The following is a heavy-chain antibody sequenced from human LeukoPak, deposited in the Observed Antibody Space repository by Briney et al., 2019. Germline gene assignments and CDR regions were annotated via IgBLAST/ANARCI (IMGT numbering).Heavy chain of an antibody. J-gene: IGHJ5*02. CDR3: ARASRGNWFDP. D-gene: IGHD3-10*01. CDR2: IWYDGSNK. V-gene: IGHV3-33*01. CDR1: GFTFSSYG. Sequence: PGGSLRLSCAASGFTFSSYGMHWVRQAPGKGLEWVAVIWYDGSNKYYADSVKSRFTISRDNSKNTLYLQMNSLRAEDTAVYYCARASRGNWFDPWGQGTLVTVSS.